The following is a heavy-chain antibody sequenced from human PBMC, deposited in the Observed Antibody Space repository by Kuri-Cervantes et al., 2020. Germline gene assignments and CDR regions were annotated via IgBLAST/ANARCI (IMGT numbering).Heavy chain of an antibody. CDR1: GGTFSSYT. J-gene: IGHJ4*02. V-gene: IGHV1-69*02. CDR2: IIPILGIA. D-gene: IGHD2-21*02. CDR3: ARGNCGGDCSIDC. Sequence: SVKVSCKASGGTFSSYTISWVRQAPGQGLEWMGRIIPILGIANYAQKFQGRVTITADKSTSTAYMELSSLRSEDTAVYYCARGNCGGDCSIDCWGQGTLVTVSS.